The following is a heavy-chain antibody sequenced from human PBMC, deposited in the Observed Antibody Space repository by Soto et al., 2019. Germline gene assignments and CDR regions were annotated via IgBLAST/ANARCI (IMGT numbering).Heavy chain of an antibody. V-gene: IGHV3-23*01. D-gene: IGHD2-15*01. CDR3: ARDVRGVAAQPIGATFDY. Sequence: EVQLLESGGGLVQPGGSLRLSCAASGFTFTDYAMIWVRQAPGKGLEWVSAISGSGGNTFYADSMKGRFIISRDNSKNTLTLQMTSLRAEDTAIYFCARDVRGVAAQPIGATFDYWGQGTLVSVSS. CDR1: GFTFTDYA. J-gene: IGHJ4*02. CDR2: ISGSGGNT.